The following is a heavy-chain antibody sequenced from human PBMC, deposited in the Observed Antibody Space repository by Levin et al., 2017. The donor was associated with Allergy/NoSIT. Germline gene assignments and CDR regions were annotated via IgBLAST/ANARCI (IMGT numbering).Heavy chain of an antibody. CDR1: GYSFTNYW. D-gene: IGHD5-24*01. CDR2: IYPGDSDT. Sequence: GESLKISCKGSGYSFTNYWIGWVRQMPGKGLEWMGIIYPGDSDTRYSPSFQGQVTISADKSINTAYLQWSSLKASDSAIYYCGRRADAYEYLTVWGQGTLVTVSS. V-gene: IGHV5-51*01. CDR3: GRRADAYEYLTV. J-gene: IGHJ4*02.